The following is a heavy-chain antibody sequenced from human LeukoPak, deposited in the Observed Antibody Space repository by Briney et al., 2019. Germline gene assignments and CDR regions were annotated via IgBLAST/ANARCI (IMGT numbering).Heavy chain of an antibody. CDR2: ISDSGGST. J-gene: IGHJ4*02. V-gene: IGHV3-23*01. D-gene: IGHD2-2*01. Sequence: PGGSLRLSCAASEFTFSSYAMSWVRQAPGKGLEWVSAISDSGGSTYYADSVKGRFTVSRDNSKNTMYLQMNSLRAEDTAVYYCAKDRRACSSSSCYYRFDYWGQGTLVNVSS. CDR1: EFTFSSYA. CDR3: AKDRRACSSSSCYYRFDY.